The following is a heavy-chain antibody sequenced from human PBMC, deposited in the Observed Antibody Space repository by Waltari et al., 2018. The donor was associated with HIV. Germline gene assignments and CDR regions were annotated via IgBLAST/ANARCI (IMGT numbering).Heavy chain of an antibody. CDR2: IRSKAYGGTT. Sequence: EGQQVDSGVGWVQRERSLRHSYTASGFSFGAEPMSCFCKHPGKGLEWVGFIRSKAYGGTTEYAASVKGRFTISRDDSKSIAYLQMNSLKTEDTAVYYCTRGGTIFGLMDYWGQGTLVTVSS. CDR1: GFSFGAEP. J-gene: IGHJ4*02. CDR3: TRGGTIFGLMDY. V-gene: IGHV3-49*03. D-gene: IGHD3-3*01.